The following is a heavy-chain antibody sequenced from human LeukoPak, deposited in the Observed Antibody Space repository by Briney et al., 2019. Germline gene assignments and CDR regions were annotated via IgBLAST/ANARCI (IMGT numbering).Heavy chain of an antibody. J-gene: IGHJ4*02. D-gene: IGHD6-13*01. CDR2: ISGYNGQT. CDR3: VRDIALIAAAGYYFDH. Sequence: ASVKVSCKASGYTFTNYGISWVRHAPGQGREWVGWISGYNGQTISTPSLQGRLTMTTDTSTSTAHMGLTGLTSGDTAVYYCVRDIALIAAAGYYFDHRGQGTQVTVSS. V-gene: IGHV1-18*01. CDR1: GYTFTNYG.